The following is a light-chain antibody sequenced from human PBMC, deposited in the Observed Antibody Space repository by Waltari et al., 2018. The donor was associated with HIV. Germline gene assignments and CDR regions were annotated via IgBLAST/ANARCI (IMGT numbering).Light chain of an antibody. CDR1: SSDVGGYNY. Sequence: QSALTQPPSASGSPGQSGTISCTGTSSDVGGYNYVSWYQQHPGKAPKLMIYEVSNRPSGVPDRFSGSKSGNTASLTVSGLQAEDEADYYCSSYAGSYVVFGGGTKLTVL. V-gene: IGLV2-8*01. CDR2: EVS. CDR3: SSYAGSYVV. J-gene: IGLJ2*01.